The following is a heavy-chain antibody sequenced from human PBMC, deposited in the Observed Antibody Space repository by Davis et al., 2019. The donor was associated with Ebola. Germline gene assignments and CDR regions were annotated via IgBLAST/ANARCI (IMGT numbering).Heavy chain of an antibody. Sequence: SQTLSLTCAISGDSVSSNSAAWSWIRQPPGKGLEWIGYIYYSGSTNYNPSLKSRVTISVDTSKNQFSLKLSSVTAADTAVYYCARYCSGGSCYYEGLDYWGQGTLVTVSS. D-gene: IGHD2-15*01. V-gene: IGHV4-61*01. CDR1: GDSVSSNSAA. CDR2: IYYSGST. CDR3: ARYCSGGSCYYEGLDY. J-gene: IGHJ4*02.